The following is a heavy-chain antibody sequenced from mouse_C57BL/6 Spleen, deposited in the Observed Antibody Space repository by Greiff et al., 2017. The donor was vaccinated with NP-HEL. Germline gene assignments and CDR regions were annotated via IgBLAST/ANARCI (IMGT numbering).Heavy chain of an antibody. CDR2: ISSGSSTI. D-gene: IGHD2-4*01. V-gene: IGHV5-17*01. J-gene: IGHJ4*01. CDR1: GFTFSDYG. CDR3: ARLRGYYYAMDY. Sequence: EVEVVESGGGLVKPGGSLKLSCAASGFTFSDYGMHWVRQAPEKGLEWVAYISSGSSTIYYADTVKGRFTISRDNAKNTLFLQMTSLRSEDTAMYYCARLRGYYYAMDYWGQGTSVTVSS.